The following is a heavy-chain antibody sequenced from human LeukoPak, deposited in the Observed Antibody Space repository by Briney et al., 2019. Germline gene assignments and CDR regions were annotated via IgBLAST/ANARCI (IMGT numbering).Heavy chain of an antibody. CDR2: ISSSSSYI. Sequence: GGSLRLSCAASGFTFSSYSMNWVRQAPGKGLEWVSSISSSSSYIYYADSVKGRFTISRDNAKNSLYLQMNSLRAEDTAVYYCARDGDPIGDYYYYYMDVWGKGTRVTVSS. D-gene: IGHD3-3*01. CDR3: ARDGDPIGDYYYYYMDV. J-gene: IGHJ6*03. V-gene: IGHV3-21*01. CDR1: GFTFSSYS.